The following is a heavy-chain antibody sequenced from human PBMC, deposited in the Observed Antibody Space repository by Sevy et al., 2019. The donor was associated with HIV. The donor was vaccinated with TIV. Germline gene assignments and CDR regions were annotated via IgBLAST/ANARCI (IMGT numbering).Heavy chain of an antibody. CDR2: FDPEDGET. CDR1: GKSLTAFS. Sequence: ASVKLSCKVSGKSLTAFSMHWVRQAPGKGLEWMGSFDPEDGETINEQKLQGRLTMTEDTSTDTAYMELSRLRSEDTAVYYCATTKDYYETSSFPFDYWGQGTLVTVSS. J-gene: IGHJ4*02. CDR3: ATTKDYYETSSFPFDY. D-gene: IGHD3-22*01. V-gene: IGHV1-24*01.